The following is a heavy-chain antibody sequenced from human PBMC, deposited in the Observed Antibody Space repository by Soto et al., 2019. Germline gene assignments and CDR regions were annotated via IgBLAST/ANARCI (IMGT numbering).Heavy chain of an antibody. CDR1: GFTFDDYI. D-gene: IGHD1-26*01. CDR2: ISWDGVST. J-gene: IGHJ4*02. CDR3: AKDGNSGSYYLFDY. Sequence: GGSLRLSCAASGFTFDDYIMHWVRQAPGKGLEWVSLISWDGVSTYYADSVKGRFAISRDNSKNSPYLQMNSLRTEDTALYYCAKDGNSGSYYLFDYWGQGTLVTVSS. V-gene: IGHV3-43*01.